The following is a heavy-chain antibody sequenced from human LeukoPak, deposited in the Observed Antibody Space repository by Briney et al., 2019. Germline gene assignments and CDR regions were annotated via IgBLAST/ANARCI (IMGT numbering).Heavy chain of an antibody. V-gene: IGHV3-74*01. D-gene: IGHD1-26*01. CDR2: INSDGSTI. CDR1: GFTVSSNY. Sequence: GGSLRLSCAASGFTVSSNYMSWVRQAPGKGLEWVARINSDGSTINHADSVRGRFTISRDNAENTLYLQMSSLRAEDTAIYFCARAAYYRFDYWGQGTLVTVSS. J-gene: IGHJ4*02. CDR3: ARAAYYRFDY.